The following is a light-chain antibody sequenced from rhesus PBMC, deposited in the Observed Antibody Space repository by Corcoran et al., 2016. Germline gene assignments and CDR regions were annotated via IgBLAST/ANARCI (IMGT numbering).Light chain of an antibody. J-gene: IGKJ2*01. Sequence: IQMTQSPSSLSASVGDRVTITCRASQDISTWLAWYQQKPGKAPKLLIYKAASLQSGVPSRFSGAGSGTDFSFTINSLQPDDFATFHCQQYNSVPYSFGQGTKVEIK. V-gene: IGKV1-21*01. CDR3: QQYNSVPYS. CDR2: KAA. CDR1: QDISTW.